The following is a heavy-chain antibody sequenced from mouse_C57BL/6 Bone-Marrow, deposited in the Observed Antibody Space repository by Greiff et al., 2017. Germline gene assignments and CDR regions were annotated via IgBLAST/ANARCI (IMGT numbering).Heavy chain of an antibody. CDR1: GYTFTEYT. CDR3: ARHSLYYYGSRGYYAMDY. Sequence: QVHVKQSGAELVKPGASVKLSCKASGYTFTEYTIHWVKQRSGQGLEWIGWFYPGSGSIKYNEKFKDKATLTADKSSSTVYMELSRLTSEDSAVYFCARHSLYYYGSRGYYAMDYWGQGTSVTVSS. D-gene: IGHD1-1*01. V-gene: IGHV1-62-2*01. J-gene: IGHJ4*01. CDR2: FYPGSGSI.